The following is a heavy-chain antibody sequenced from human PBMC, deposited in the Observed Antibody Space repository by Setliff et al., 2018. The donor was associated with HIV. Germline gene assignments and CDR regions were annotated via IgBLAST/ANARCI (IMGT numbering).Heavy chain of an antibody. D-gene: IGHD2-21*01. CDR2: ISSSGTT. V-gene: IGHV4-4*09. CDR1: DDSFSNYD. CDR3: ARLGRAIDDGGSSLRLDF. Sequence: PSETLSHTCVVSDDSFSNYDWTWIRQSPGKALEWIGYISSSGTTNYNPSLRGRVTISMETSNTRFSLWLRSATAADTATYFCARLGRAIDDGGSSLRLDFWGQGMLVTVSS. J-gene: IGHJ4*02.